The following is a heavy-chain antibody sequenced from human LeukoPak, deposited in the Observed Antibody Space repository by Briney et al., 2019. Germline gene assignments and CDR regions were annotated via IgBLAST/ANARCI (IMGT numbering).Heavy chain of an antibody. CDR3: TTVGVY. CDR2: ISGSGGNI. CDR1: GFTFSSYA. J-gene: IGHJ4*02. V-gene: IGHV3-23*01. Sequence: PGGSLRLSCAASGFTFSSYAMSWVRQAPGKGLEWVSAISGSGGNIYYADSVKGRFTISRDNSKNTLFLQMNSLKIEDTAVYYCTTVGVYWGQGTLVTVSS. D-gene: IGHD3-16*01.